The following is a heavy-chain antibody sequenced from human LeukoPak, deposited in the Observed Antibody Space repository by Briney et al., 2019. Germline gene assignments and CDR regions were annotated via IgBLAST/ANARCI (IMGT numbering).Heavy chain of an antibody. J-gene: IGHJ4*02. Sequence: SETLSLTCTVSGGSISSYYWSWIRQPAGKGLEWIGRIYTSGSTNYNPSLKSRVTISVDTSKNQFSLKLSSVTAADTAVYYCARGQNRYYYGSGRSIPYYFDYWGQGTLVTVSS. CDR3: ARGQNRYYYGSGRSIPYYFDY. D-gene: IGHD3-10*01. CDR2: IYTSGST. CDR1: GGSISSYY. V-gene: IGHV4-4*07.